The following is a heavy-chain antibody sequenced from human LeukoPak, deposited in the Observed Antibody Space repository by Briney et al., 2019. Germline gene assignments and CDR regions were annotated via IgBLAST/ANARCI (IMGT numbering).Heavy chain of an antibody. CDR3: ARGTLSGIAVAGTAYFDY. D-gene: IGHD6-19*01. Sequence: SEPLSLTCAVYGGSFSGYYWSWIRQPPGKGLEWIGEINHSGSTNYNPSLKSRVTISVDTSKNQFSLKLSSVTAADTAVYYCARGTLSGIAVAGTAYFDYWGQGTLVTVSS. V-gene: IGHV4-34*01. CDR1: GGSFSGYY. J-gene: IGHJ4*02. CDR2: INHSGST.